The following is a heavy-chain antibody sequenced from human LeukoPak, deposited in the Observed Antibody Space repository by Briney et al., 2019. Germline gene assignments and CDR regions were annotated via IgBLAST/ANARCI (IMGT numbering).Heavy chain of an antibody. V-gene: IGHV1-18*01. Sequence: ASVKVSCKASGYTFTSYSISWVRQAPGQGLEWMGWISAYNGNTNYAQKLQGRGTMTTDTSTSTAYMELRSLRSDDTAVYYCARVFGGGSYYLNYFDYWGQGTLVTVSS. J-gene: IGHJ4*02. CDR1: GYTFTSYS. CDR2: ISAYNGNT. CDR3: ARVFGGGSYYLNYFDY. D-gene: IGHD1-26*01.